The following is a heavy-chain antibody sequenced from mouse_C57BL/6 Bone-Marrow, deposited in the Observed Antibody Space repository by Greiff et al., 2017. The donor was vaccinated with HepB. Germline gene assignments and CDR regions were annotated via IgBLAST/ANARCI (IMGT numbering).Heavy chain of an antibody. J-gene: IGHJ1*03. CDR3: ARDWDWYFDV. Sequence: VKLVESGPELVKPGASVKLSCKASGYTFTSYDINWVKQRPGQGLEWIGWIYPRDGSTKYNEKFKGKATLTVDTSSSTAYMELHSLTSEDSAVSFCARDWDWYFDVWGTGTTVTVSS. CDR1: GYTFTSYD. CDR2: IYPRDGST. V-gene: IGHV1-85*01. D-gene: IGHD4-1*01.